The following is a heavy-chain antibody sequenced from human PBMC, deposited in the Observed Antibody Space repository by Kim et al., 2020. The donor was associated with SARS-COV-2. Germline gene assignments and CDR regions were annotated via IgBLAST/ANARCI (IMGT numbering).Heavy chain of an antibody. V-gene: IGHV4-30-4*01. CDR2: IYYRGST. CDR1: GGSISSGDYY. D-gene: IGHD3-22*01. CDR3: ARGWSSGYEGHSYFDY. J-gene: IGHJ4*02. Sequence: SETLSLTCTVSGGSISSGDYYWSWIRQPPGKGLEWIGYIYYRGSTYYNPSLKSRVTISVDTSKNQFSLKLSSVTAADTAVYYCARGWSSGYEGHSYFDYWGQGTLVTVSS.